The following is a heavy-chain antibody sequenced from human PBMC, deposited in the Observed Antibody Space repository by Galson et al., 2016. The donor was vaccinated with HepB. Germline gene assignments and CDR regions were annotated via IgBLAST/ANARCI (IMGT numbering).Heavy chain of an antibody. J-gene: IGHJ4*02. D-gene: IGHD3-22*01. CDR2: IKRKIDGGTT. V-gene: IGHV3-15*01. CDR1: GFPFSNAG. CDR3: TTDPSYYDNRDYNPNDY. Sequence: SLRLSCAGSGFPFSNAGMSWVRQAPGKGLEWVGRIKRKIDGGTTEYAAPVKGRFSISRDDSKNTVFLQMNSLKTEDTAVYYCTTDPSYYDNRDYNPNDYWGQGTLVTVSS.